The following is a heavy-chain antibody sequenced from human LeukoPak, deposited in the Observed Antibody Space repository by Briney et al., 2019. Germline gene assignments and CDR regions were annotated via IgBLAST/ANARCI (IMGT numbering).Heavy chain of an antibody. CDR3: AKEGGYFDWPFTFDY. CDR1: GFTFSSYA. V-gene: IGHV3-23*01. Sequence: GGSLRLSCAASGFTFSSYAMSWVRQIPGKGLEWVSAISGSDGSTYSADSVKGRFTISRDNSKNTLYLQMNSLRAEDTAVYYCAKEGGYFDWPFTFDYWGQGTLVTVSS. CDR2: ISGSDGST. J-gene: IGHJ4*02. D-gene: IGHD3-9*01.